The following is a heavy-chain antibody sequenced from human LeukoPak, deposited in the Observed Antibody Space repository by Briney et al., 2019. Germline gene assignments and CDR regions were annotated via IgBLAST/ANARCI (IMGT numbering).Heavy chain of an antibody. Sequence: PGGSLRLSCAASGFTFSSYEMDWVRQAPGKGLEWVSYISSSGSTIYYADSVKGRFTISRDNAKNSLYLQMNSLRAEDTAVYYCARDLDIVVVPAAMEDWFDPWGQGTLVTVSS. J-gene: IGHJ5*02. D-gene: IGHD2-2*01. CDR3: ARDLDIVVVPAAMEDWFDP. CDR1: GFTFSSYE. V-gene: IGHV3-48*03. CDR2: ISSSGSTI.